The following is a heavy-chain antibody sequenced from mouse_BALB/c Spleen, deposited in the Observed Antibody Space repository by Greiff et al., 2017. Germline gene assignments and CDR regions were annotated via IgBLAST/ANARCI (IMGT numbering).Heavy chain of an antibody. CDR2: IDPSDSYT. D-gene: IGHD1-2*01. Sequence: QVHVKQSGAELVKPGASVKLSCKASGYTFTSYWMHWVKQRPGQGLEWIGEIDPSDSYTNYNQKFKGKATLTVDKSSSTAYMQLSSLTSEDSAVYYCARKVVILRLHWYFDVWGAGTTVTVSS. CDR3: ARKVVILRLHWYFDV. CDR1: GYTFTSYW. J-gene: IGHJ1*01. V-gene: IGHV1-69*02.